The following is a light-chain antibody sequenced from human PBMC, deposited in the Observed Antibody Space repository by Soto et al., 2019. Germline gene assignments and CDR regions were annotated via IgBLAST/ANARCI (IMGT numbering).Light chain of an antibody. CDR2: AAY. J-gene: IGKJ5*01. V-gene: IGKV1-12*01. CDR1: HDIARW. Sequence: DIQMTQSPSSVAAFVGDRVAITCRASHDIARWLAWYQQQPGKAPKLLIYAAYSLQSGVQSRFSGSGSGTDFTFTIRSLQPEDFATYYCKQSYSTPITFGQGTRLEIK. CDR3: KQSYSTPIT.